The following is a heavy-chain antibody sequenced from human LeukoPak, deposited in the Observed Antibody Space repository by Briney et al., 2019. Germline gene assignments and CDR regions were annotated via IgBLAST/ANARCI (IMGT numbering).Heavy chain of an antibody. CDR3: AREVSEGFF. D-gene: IGHD3-22*01. CDR1: GFTFSNAW. J-gene: IGHJ4*02. V-gene: IGHV3-21*01. CDR2: FGTRSTSI. Sequence: GSLRLSCAASGFTFSNAWMNWVRQAPGKGLEWVSSFGTRSTSIYHAGSVKGRFAISRDNAKNLLYLQMNSLRAEDTALYYCAREVSEGFFWGQGTLVTVSS.